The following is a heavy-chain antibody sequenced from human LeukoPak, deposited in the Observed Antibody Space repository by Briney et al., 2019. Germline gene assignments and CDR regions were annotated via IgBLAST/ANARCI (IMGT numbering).Heavy chain of an antibody. CDR2: IYYSGST. J-gene: IGHJ4*02. CDR1: GGSISSYY. D-gene: IGHD7-27*01. V-gene: IGHV4-59*01. CDR3: AKAANWGSFDY. Sequence: SETLSLTCTVSGGSISSYYWSWIRQPPGKGLEWIGYIYYSGSTNYNPSLKSRVTISVDTSKNQFSLKLSSVTAADTAVYYCAKAANWGSFDYWGQGTLVTVSS.